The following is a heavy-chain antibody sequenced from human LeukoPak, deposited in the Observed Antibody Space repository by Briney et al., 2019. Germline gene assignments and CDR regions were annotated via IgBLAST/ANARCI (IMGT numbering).Heavy chain of an antibody. J-gene: IGHJ3*02. D-gene: IGHD6-6*01. CDR1: GFTFSNYR. CDR3: ARDRKGSDSFDI. V-gene: IGHV3-74*01. Sequence: GGSLRLSCAASGFTFSNYRMHWVRQAPGKGLVWVSRIYTDGSSTSYADSVEGRFTISRDNAKNTLYLQVHSLRAEDTAVYYCARDRKGSDSFDIWGQGTMVTVSS. CDR2: IYTDGSST.